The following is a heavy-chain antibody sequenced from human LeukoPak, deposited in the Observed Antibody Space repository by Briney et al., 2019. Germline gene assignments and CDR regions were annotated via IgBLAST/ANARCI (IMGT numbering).Heavy chain of an antibody. D-gene: IGHD2-2*02. CDR1: GGTFSSYA. J-gene: IGHJ5*02. V-gene: IGHV1-69*13. CDR2: IIPIFGTA. CDR3: ARDGQRHCSSTSCYRVGWFDP. Sequence: ASVKVSCKASGGTFSSYAISWVRQAPGQGLEWMGGIIPIFGTANYAQKFQGRVTITADESTSTAYMELSSLRSEDTAVYYCARDGQRHCSSTSCYRVGWFDPWGQGTLVTVPS.